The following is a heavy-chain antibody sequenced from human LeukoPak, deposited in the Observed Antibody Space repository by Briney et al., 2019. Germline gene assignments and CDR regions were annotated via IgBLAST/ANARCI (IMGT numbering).Heavy chain of an antibody. J-gene: IGHJ4*02. D-gene: IGHD2-15*01. V-gene: IGHV3-23*01. CDR2: ISDGGGAT. CDR1: GFTFSSYA. Sequence: PGGSLRLSCAASGFTFSSYAMNWVRQAPGKGLEWVSVISDGGGATYYADSVKGRFTISRETSKNTLHLQMNSLRAEDTAVYYCAKARSQDIRVPASLAHALDYWGQGTLVTVSP. CDR3: AKARSQDIRVPASLAHALDY.